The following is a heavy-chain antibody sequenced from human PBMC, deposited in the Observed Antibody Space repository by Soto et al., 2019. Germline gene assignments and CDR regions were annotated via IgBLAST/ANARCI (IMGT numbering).Heavy chain of an antibody. J-gene: IGHJ3*02. CDR3: ARRVGVIVVVPAAMRGFAFDI. D-gene: IGHD2-2*01. CDR2: IYYSGST. Sequence: SETLSLTCTVSGGSVSSGSYYWSWIRQPPGKGLEWIGYIYYSGSTYYNPSLKSRVTISVDTSKNQFSLKLSSVTAADTAVYFCARRVGVIVVVPAAMRGFAFDIWGKGKMVTVSS. CDR1: GGSVSSGSYY. V-gene: IGHV4-39*01.